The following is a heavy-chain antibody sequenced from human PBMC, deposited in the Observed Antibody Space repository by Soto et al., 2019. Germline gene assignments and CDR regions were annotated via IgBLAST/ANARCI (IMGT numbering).Heavy chain of an antibody. CDR1: GFTFANAW. CDR2: VISKSDGGTI. Sequence: PGGSLRLSCAASGFTFANAWMSWVRQAPGKGLEWVGRVISKSDGGTIDYAAPVKGRFTISRDDSKNTLYLQMNSLKTDDTAVYYCATGTGRTDFDYWGQGTLFTVSS. D-gene: IGHD2-15*01. V-gene: IGHV3-15*01. CDR3: ATGTGRTDFDY. J-gene: IGHJ4*02.